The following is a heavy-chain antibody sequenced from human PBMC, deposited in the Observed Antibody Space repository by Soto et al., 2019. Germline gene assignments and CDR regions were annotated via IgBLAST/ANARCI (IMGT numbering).Heavy chain of an antibody. CDR2: ISSSSSYI. CDR3: NTGNWFDP. Sequence: GGSLRLSCAASGFNFSSYSMNWVRQAPGKGLEWVSSISSSSSYIKYADSVKGRFTISRDNAKNSLYLQMNSLRAEDTAVFYCNTGNWFDPWGQGTLVTVSS. CDR1: GFNFSSYS. V-gene: IGHV3-21*01. J-gene: IGHJ5*02. D-gene: IGHD2-8*02.